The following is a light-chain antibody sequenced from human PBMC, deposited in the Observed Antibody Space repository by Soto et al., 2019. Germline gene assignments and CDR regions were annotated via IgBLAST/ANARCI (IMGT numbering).Light chain of an antibody. J-gene: IGLJ1*01. CDR2: NVS. Sequence: QSVLTQPRSVSGSPGQSVTISCTGTNSDIGTYNYVSWYQQHPGKAPKLIIYNVSKRPSGVPNRFSGSKSGNTASLTISGLQAEDEAEYYCCSYAGRYIYVFGTGTKVTVL. V-gene: IGLV2-11*01. CDR1: NSDIGTYNY. CDR3: CSYAGRYIYV.